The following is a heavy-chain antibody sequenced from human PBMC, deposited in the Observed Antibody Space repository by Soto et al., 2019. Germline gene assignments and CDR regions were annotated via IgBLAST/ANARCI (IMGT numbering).Heavy chain of an antibody. J-gene: IGHJ4*02. D-gene: IGHD3-16*02. CDR3: ARIGGYHGPLDY. V-gene: IGHV4-59*01. Sequence: SETLSLTCTVSGVSISSYFWSWIRQPPGRGLEWIGYTYHRGSTNYSPFLKSRVAISLDTSENQFSLKVNSVTAADTAVYYCARIGGYHGPLDYWGQGTPVTVSS. CDR2: TYHRGST. CDR1: GVSISSYF.